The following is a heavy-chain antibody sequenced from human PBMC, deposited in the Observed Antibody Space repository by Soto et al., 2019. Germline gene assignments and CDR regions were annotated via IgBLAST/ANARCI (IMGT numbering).Heavy chain of an antibody. CDR1: GFTFRSFC. CDR2: INSDGSST. CDR3: ASGGSSLNFDS. Sequence: PGRSLRLSCAASGFTFRSFCMQWVRQAPGKGLVWVSWINSDGSSTSYADSVKGRFTISRDNAKNTLYLQMNSLRAEDTAVYYCASGGSSLNFDSWGQGTLVTVSS. D-gene: IGHD6-6*01. J-gene: IGHJ4*02. V-gene: IGHV3-74*01.